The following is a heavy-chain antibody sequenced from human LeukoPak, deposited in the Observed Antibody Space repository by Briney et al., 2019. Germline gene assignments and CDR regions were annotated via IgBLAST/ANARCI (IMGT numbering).Heavy chain of an antibody. CDR2: IYYSGST. V-gene: IGHV4-39*07. CDR1: GGSISSSSYY. D-gene: IGHD2-8*02. CDR3: ARGGVGGGAFDI. J-gene: IGHJ3*02. Sequence: PSETLSLTCTVSGGSISSSSYYWGWIRQPPGKGLEWIGSIYYSGSTYYNPSLKSRVTISVDTSKNQFSLKLSSVTAADTAVYYCARGGVGGGAFDIWGQGTMVTVSS.